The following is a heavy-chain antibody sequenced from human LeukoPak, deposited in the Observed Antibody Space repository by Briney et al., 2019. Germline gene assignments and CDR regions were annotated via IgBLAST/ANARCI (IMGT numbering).Heavy chain of an antibody. CDR1: GVSVSDGRYY. V-gene: IGHV4-31*03. J-gene: IGHJ3*02. D-gene: IGHD2-2*01. Sequence: PSETLSLTCSVSGVSVSDGRYYWTWIRQHPGKGLEWIGYKYYSGSAKYNPSLESRLTISIDTSKNQFSLQLSSVTAADTATYYCATPYCSSINCLDVFNMWGQGTRVTVSS. CDR3: ATPYCSSINCLDVFNM. CDR2: KYYSGSA.